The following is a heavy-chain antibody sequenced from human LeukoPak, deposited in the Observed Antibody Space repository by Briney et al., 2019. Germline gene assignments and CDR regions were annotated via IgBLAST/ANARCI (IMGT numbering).Heavy chain of an antibody. D-gene: IGHD6-19*01. CDR3: ARDSSGWPPADY. CDR2: ISSSSSYI. J-gene: IGHJ4*02. V-gene: IGHV3-21*01. Sequence: GGSLRLSCAASGFTFSSYSMNWVRQAPGKGLEWVSSISSSSSYIYYADSVKGRFTISRDNAKNSPYLQMNSLRAEDTAVYYCARDSSGWPPADYWGQGTLVTVSS. CDR1: GFTFSSYS.